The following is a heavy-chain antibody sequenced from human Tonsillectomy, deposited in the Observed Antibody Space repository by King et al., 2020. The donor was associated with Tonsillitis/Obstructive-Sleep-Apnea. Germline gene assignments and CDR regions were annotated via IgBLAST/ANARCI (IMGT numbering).Heavy chain of an antibody. Sequence: VQLVESGGGVVQPERSLRLSCAASGFTFSSYAMHWVRQAPGKGLEWVAVISYDGSNKYYADSVKGRLTISRDNSKNTLYLQMNSLRAEDAAVYYCARDNSAGGTYYGMDVWGQGTTVTFSS. V-gene: IGHV3-30*04. J-gene: IGHJ6*02. CDR3: ARDNSAGGTYYGMDV. CDR1: GFTFSSYA. CDR2: ISYDGSNK. D-gene: IGHD6-13*01.